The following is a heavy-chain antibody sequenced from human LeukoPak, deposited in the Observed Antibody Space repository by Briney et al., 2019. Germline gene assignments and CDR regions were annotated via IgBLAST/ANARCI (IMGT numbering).Heavy chain of an antibody. J-gene: IGHJ6*03. CDR3: ARVRGSYYYYYYMDV. V-gene: IGHV3-21*01. D-gene: IGHD1-26*01. Sequence: GGSLRLSCAASGFTFSSYSMNWVRQTPRKGLEWVSSISSSSSYIYYADSVKGRFTISRDNAKNSLYLQMNSLRAEDTAVYYCARVRGSYYYYYYMDVWRKGTTVTVSS. CDR1: GFTFSSYS. CDR2: ISSSSSYI.